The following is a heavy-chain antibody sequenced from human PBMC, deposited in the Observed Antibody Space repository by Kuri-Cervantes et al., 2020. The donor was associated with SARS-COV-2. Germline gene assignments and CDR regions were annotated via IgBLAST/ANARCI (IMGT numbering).Heavy chain of an antibody. Sequence: SVKVSCKASGGTFSSYAISWVRQAPGQGLEWMGGIIPIFGTANYAQKFQGRVTITADESTSTAYMELSSLRSEDTAVYYCARSCSGRSCFSDYSGLDVWGQGTTVTVSS. CDR1: GGTFSSYA. J-gene: IGHJ6*02. CDR2: IIPIFGTA. CDR3: ARSCSGRSCFSDYSGLDV. D-gene: IGHD2-15*01. V-gene: IGHV1-69*13.